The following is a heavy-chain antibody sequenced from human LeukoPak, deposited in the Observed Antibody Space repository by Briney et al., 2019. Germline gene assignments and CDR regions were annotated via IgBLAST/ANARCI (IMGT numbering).Heavy chain of an antibody. Sequence: GGSLRLSCAASGFTFTTYSMNWVRQAPGKGLEWVSYISSSSSTIYYADSVKGRFTISRDNAKNSLYLQMNSLRDEDTAVYYCARGETSVTSYLHYWGQGTLVTVSS. D-gene: IGHD4-17*01. J-gene: IGHJ4*02. V-gene: IGHV3-48*02. CDR1: GFTFTTYS. CDR3: ARGETSVTSYLHY. CDR2: ISSSSSTI.